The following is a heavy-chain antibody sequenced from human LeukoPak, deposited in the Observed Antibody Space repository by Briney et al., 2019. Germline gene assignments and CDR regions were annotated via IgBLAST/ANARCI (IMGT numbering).Heavy chain of an antibody. Sequence: GGSLRLSCAASGFTFSSYSMNWVRQAPGKGLEWVSSISSSSSYIYYADSVKGRFTISRGNAKNSLYLQMNSLRAEDTAVYYCARDLLSTVVSPTDYWGQGTLVTVSS. D-gene: IGHD4-23*01. V-gene: IGHV3-21*01. J-gene: IGHJ4*02. CDR1: GFTFSSYS. CDR2: ISSSSSYI. CDR3: ARDLLSTVVSPTDY.